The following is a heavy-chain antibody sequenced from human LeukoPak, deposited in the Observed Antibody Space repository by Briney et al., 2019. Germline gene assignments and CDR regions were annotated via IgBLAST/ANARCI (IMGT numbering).Heavy chain of an antibody. CDR3: ASNPPRTGDFNY. CDR1: GYTFTNYD. J-gene: IGHJ4*02. D-gene: IGHD7-27*01. V-gene: IGHV1-8*01. CDR2: MSPNNGNT. Sequence: GASVKVSCKTSGYTFTNYDINWVRQATGQGLEWMGWMSPNNGNTGYAQKFQGRVTMTRDTSINTAYMELSSLRSEDTAVYYCASNPPRTGDFNYWGQGALVTASS.